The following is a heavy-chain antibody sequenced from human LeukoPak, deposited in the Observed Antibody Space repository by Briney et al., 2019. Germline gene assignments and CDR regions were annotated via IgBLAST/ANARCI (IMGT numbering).Heavy chain of an antibody. D-gene: IGHD3-22*01. CDR3: ARVHYATSGSRSYFYYMDV. Sequence: SVSLSLTCTVSAGSITSCTYYWGWIRQPPGKGLEWIVSIYYSGITYYNSSLKSRVTIAVSTSENKFSLKLSSMTAADTAVYYCARVHYATSGSRSYFYYMDVWGKGTTVTVSS. CDR1: AGSITSCTYY. V-gene: IGHV4-39*07. CDR2: IYYSGIT. J-gene: IGHJ6*03.